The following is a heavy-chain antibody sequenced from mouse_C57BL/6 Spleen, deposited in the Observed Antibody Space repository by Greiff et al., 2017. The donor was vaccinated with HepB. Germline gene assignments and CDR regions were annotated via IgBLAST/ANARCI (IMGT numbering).Heavy chain of an antibody. CDR2: IDPSDSYT. D-gene: IGHD1-1*01. CDR1: GYTFTSYW. V-gene: IGHV1-69*01. J-gene: IGHJ2*01. CDR3: ARMYYYGSSLGY. Sequence: QVQLQQPGAELVMPGASVKLSCKASGYTFTSYWMHWVKQRPGQGLEWIGEIDPSDSYTNYNQKFKGKSTLTVDKSSSTAYMQLSSLTSEDSAVYYCARMYYYGSSLGYWGQGTTLTVSS.